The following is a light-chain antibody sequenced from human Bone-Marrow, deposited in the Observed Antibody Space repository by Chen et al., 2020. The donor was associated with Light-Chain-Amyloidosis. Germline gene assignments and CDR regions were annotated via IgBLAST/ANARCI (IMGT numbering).Light chain of an antibody. CDR1: NIGSTS. CDR3: QVWDRSSDRPV. V-gene: IGLV3-21*02. Sequence: SYVLTQPSSGSVAPGQTATFACAGNNIGSTSVHWYQQTPGQAPLLVVYDDSDRPSGIPERLSGSNSGNTATLTISRVEAGDEADYYCQVWDRSSDRPVFGGGTKLTVL. J-gene: IGLJ3*02. CDR2: DDS.